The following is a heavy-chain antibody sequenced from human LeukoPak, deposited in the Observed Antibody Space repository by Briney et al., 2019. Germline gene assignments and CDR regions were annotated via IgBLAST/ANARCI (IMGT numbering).Heavy chain of an antibody. Sequence: GGSLRLSCAASGFTFDDYTMHWVRKAPGKGLEWVSLISWDGGSTYYADSVKGRFTISRDNSKNSLYLQMNSLRTEDTALYYCAKDLGPRGNDAFDIWGQGTMVTVSS. CDR1: GFTFDDYT. CDR2: ISWDGGST. CDR3: AKDLGPRGNDAFDI. D-gene: IGHD3-16*01. J-gene: IGHJ3*02. V-gene: IGHV3-43*01.